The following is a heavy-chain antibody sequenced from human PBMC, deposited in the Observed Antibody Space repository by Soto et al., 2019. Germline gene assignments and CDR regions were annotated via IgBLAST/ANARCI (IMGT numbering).Heavy chain of an antibody. CDR3: ARHGTGGDRNFDY. J-gene: IGHJ4*02. D-gene: IGHD6-13*01. CDR1: GGSISSSSYY. Sequence: PSETLSLTCTISGGSISSSSYYWGWIRQPPGKGLEWIGSIYYSGSTYYNPSLKSRVTISVDTSKNQFSLKLSSVTAADTAVYYCARHGTGGDRNFDYWGQGTLVTVSS. V-gene: IGHV4-39*01. CDR2: IYYSGST.